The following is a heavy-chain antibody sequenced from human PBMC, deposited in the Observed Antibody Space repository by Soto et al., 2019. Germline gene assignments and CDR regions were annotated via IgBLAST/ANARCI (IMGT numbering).Heavy chain of an antibody. CDR1: GFRFSSYS. J-gene: IGHJ4*02. CDR3: ATMNGYFEY. V-gene: IGHV3-23*01. Sequence: GGSLRLSCADSGFRFSSYSMSWVRQTPGKGLEWVAAITATGDRTYYADSVTGRFTISRDNSKKTHYLQMTSLRAEDTAMYYCATMNGYFEYWGQGTPVTAPQ. D-gene: IGHD3-22*01. CDR2: ITATGDRT.